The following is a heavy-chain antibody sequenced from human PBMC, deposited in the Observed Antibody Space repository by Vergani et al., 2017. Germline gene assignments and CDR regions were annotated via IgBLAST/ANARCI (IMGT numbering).Heavy chain of an antibody. CDR1: GFTFTSSA. J-gene: IGHJ6*02. CDR3: AVAVAVAATPLSGGMDV. CDR2: IVVGSGNT. Sequence: QMQLVQSGPEVKKPGTSVKVSCKASGFTFTSSAVQWVRQARGQRLEWIGWIVVGSGNTNYAQKFQERVTITKDMSTSTAYMELSSLGSEDTAVYYCAVAVAVAATPLSGGMDVWGQGTTVTVSS. D-gene: IGHD2-15*01. V-gene: IGHV1-58*01.